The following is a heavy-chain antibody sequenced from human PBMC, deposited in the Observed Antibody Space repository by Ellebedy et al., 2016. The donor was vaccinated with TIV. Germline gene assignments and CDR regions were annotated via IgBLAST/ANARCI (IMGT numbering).Heavy chain of an antibody. D-gene: IGHD1-26*01. J-gene: IGHJ4*02. CDR1: GFFFSDYY. Sequence: GESLKISCAASGFFFSDYYMSWIRQAPGKGLEWLSYISSNGRTIYYADSVKGRFTISRENAEQSLYLQMTGLRADDTAGYYCARHKAQWELDDYFDYWGQGTQVTVSS. V-gene: IGHV3-11*04. CDR3: ARHKAQWELDDYFDY. CDR2: ISSNGRTI.